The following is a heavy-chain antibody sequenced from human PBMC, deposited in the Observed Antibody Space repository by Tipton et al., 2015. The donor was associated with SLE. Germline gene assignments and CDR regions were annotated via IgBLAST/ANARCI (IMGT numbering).Heavy chain of an antibody. J-gene: IGHJ4*02. CDR3: AKDIRGYTYGLDY. Sequence: GSLRLSCAASGFTFSSYWMSWVRQAPGKGLEWVANIKQDGSEKYYADSVKGRFTISRDNSKNTLYLQMNSLRAEDTAVYYCAKDIRGYTYGLDYWGQGTLVTVSS. V-gene: IGHV3-7*01. CDR2: IKQDGSEK. CDR1: GFTFSSYW. D-gene: IGHD5-18*01.